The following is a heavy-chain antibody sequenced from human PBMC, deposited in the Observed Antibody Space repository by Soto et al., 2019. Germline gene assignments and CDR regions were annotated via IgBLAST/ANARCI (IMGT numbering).Heavy chain of an antibody. D-gene: IGHD3-10*01. Sequence: PSETLSLTCTVSGGSISSGGYYWSWIRQHPGKGLEWIGYIYYSGSTYYNPSLKSRVNISVDTSKNQFSLKLSSVTAADTAVYYCARDRGLHYFGSGSYRPKNYGMDVWGQGTTVTVS. CDR2: IYYSGST. J-gene: IGHJ6*02. CDR1: GGSISSGGYY. CDR3: ARDRGLHYFGSGSYRPKNYGMDV. V-gene: IGHV4-31*03.